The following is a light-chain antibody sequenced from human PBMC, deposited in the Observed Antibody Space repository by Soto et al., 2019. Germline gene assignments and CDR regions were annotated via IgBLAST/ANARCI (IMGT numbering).Light chain of an antibody. Sequence: QSALTQPPSASGSPGQSVTISCTGTSSDVGGYNYVSWYQQHPGQAPKLMIYEVSKRPSGVPDRFSGSQSGNTASLTVSGLQAEDEADYYCSSYAGSNNYVVFGGGTKLTVL. CDR3: SSYAGSNNYVV. J-gene: IGLJ2*01. CDR2: EVS. V-gene: IGLV2-8*01. CDR1: SSDVGGYNY.